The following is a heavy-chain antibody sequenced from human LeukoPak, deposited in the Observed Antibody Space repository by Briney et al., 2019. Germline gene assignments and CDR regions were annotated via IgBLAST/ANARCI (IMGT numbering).Heavy chain of an antibody. V-gene: IGHV3-23*01. J-gene: IGHJ3*02. D-gene: IGHD5-18*01. CDR1: GFTFSNHG. CDR2: ISGSGGTT. CDR3: ARSFGYGVDAFDI. Sequence: GGSLRLSCAASGFTFSNHGMTWVRQPPGKGLEWVSAISGSGGTTYYADSVKGRFTISRDNSKNTLYLQMNSLRAEDTAVYYCARSFGYGVDAFDIWGQGTMVTVSS.